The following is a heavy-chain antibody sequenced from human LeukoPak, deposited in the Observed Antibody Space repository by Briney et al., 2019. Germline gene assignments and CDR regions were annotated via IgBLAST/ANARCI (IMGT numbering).Heavy chain of an antibody. CDR1: GFTFSSYG. CDR3: AKDHTVVTSHFDY. Sequence: GRSLRLSCAASGFTFSSYGMHWVRQAPGKGLEWVAVISYDGSNKYYADYVKGRFTISRDNSKNTLYMQMNSLRSDDTAVYYCAKDHTVVTSHFDYWGQGTLVTVSS. J-gene: IGHJ4*02. V-gene: IGHV3-30*18. CDR2: ISYDGSNK. D-gene: IGHD4-23*01.